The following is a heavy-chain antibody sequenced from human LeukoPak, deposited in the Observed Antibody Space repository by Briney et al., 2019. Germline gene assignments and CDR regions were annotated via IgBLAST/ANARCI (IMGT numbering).Heavy chain of an antibody. Sequence: PSETLSLSCSVSGGSINSYYWSWVRQPPGKGLEWIASVHYTGSANYNPSLKSRVTISVDTSRNRFSPRLRSLTAADTAFYYCARGTEYYYGSGEAKIYLDNWGMGTLVTVSS. CDR1: GGSINSYY. CDR2: VHYTGSA. D-gene: IGHD3-10*01. CDR3: ARGTEYYYGSGEAKIYLDN. J-gene: IGHJ4*02. V-gene: IGHV4-59*01.